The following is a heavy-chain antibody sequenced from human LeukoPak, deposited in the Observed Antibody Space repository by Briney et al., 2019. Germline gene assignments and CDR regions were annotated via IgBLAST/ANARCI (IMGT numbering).Heavy chain of an antibody. V-gene: IGHV3-23*01. CDR1: GFTFNNYA. Sequence: GGSLRLSCAASGFTFNNYAMSWVRQAPGMGLEWVSTISGSGVTTYYADSVRGRFTISRDNSKTTLYLQLDSLRPEDMAIYFCAKSPGQIQLDYFDYWGQGTLVTVSS. CDR2: ISGSGVTT. CDR3: AKSPGQIQLDYFDY. J-gene: IGHJ4*02. D-gene: IGHD1-1*01.